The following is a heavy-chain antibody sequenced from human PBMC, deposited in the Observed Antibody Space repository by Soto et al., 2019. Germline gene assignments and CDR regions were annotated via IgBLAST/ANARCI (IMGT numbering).Heavy chain of an antibody. CDR3: AIDHLEWVLLYYFDY. V-gene: IGHV3-30*03. J-gene: IGHJ4*02. CDR1: GFTFSSYG. CDR2: ISYDGRNK. Sequence: QVQLVESGGGVVQPGRSLRLSCAASGFTFSSYGMHWVRQAPGKGMEWVAVISYDGRNKYYADSVKGRFTISRDNSKNALYLQMNSQRAEDTAVYYCAIDHLEWVLLYYFDYGGQGTLVTVSS. D-gene: IGHD3-3*01.